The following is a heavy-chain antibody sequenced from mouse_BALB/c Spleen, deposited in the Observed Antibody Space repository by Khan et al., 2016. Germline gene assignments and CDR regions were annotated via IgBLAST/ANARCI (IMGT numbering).Heavy chain of an antibody. V-gene: IGHV1-9*01. CDR3: ARTDRRGYFDY. J-gene: IGHJ2*01. CDR2: ILPGSGST. Sequence: QVQLQQSGDELRKPGAEVKISCKATGYTFSSYWIEWVKQRPGHGLEWIGEILPGSGSTNYNEKFRGKATFTADTSSNTAYMQLSSLTSEDSAVHYCARTDRRGYFDYWGQGTTLTVSS. CDR1: GYTFSSYW.